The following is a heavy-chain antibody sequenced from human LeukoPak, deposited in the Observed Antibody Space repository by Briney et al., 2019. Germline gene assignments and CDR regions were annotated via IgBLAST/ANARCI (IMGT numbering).Heavy chain of an antibody. D-gene: IGHD2/OR15-2a*01. CDR1: GFTFSSYA. V-gene: IGHV3-23*01. J-gene: IGHJ4*02. Sequence: GGSLRLPCAASGFTFSSYAMSWVRQAPGKGLEWVSAISGSGGSTYYADSVKGRFTISRDSSKDTLYLQMNSLRAEDTAVYFCARGGYFSFDYWGQGTLVTVSS. CDR3: ARGGYFSFDY. CDR2: ISGSGGST.